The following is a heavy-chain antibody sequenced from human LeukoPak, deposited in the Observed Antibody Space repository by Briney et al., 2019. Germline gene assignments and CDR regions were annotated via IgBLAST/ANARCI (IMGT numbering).Heavy chain of an antibody. V-gene: IGHV3-23*01. D-gene: IGHD4-23*01. J-gene: IGHJ4*02. Sequence: PGGSLRLSCAASGFTFSSYAMSWVRQAPGKGLEWVSTISDSGGSTYYADSLKGRFTISRDNAKNSLYLQMNRLRAEDTGVYSCARDRRDYDGAWYFDYWGQGALVTVSS. CDR1: GFTFSSYA. CDR3: ARDRRDYDGAWYFDY. CDR2: ISDSGGST.